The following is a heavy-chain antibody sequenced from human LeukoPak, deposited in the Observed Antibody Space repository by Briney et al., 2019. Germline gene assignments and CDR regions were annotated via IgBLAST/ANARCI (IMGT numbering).Heavy chain of an antibody. Sequence: GGSLRLSCAASGFTFSSYAMHWVRQAPGKGLEWVAVISYDGSNKYYADSVKGRFTISRDNSKNTLYLQMNGLRAGDTAVYYCARGGIAVGYGMDVWGQGTTVTVSS. CDR3: ARGGIAVGYGMDV. V-gene: IGHV3-30-3*01. D-gene: IGHD6-19*01. CDR1: GFTFSSYA. J-gene: IGHJ6*02. CDR2: ISYDGSNK.